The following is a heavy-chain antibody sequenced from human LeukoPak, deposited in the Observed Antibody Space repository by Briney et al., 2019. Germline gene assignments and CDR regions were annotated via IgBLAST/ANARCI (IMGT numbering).Heavy chain of an antibody. J-gene: IGHJ4*02. CDR2: IIPTFGTA. V-gene: IGHV1-69*05. Sequence: SVKVSCKASGGTFSSYAISWVRQAPGQGLEWMGRIIPTFGTANYAQKFQGRVTITTDESTSTAYMELSSLRSEDTAVYYCARDPRYSSGRYGEFDYWGQGTLVTVSS. D-gene: IGHD6-19*01. CDR1: GGTFSSYA. CDR3: ARDPRYSSGRYGEFDY.